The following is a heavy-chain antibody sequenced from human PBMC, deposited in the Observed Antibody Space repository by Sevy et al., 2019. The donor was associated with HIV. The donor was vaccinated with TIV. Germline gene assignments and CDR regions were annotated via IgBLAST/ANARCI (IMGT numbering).Heavy chain of an antibody. D-gene: IGHD3-10*01. J-gene: IGHJ4*02. CDR1: GFTFSSYA. V-gene: IGHV3-30-3*01. CDR2: ISYDGSNK. Sequence: GGSLRLSCAASGFTFSSYAMHWVRQAPGKGLEWVAVISYDGSNKYYADSVKGRFTISRDNSKNTLYLQMNSLRAEDTAVYYCARGRRGPRSSYFDYWGQGTLLTVSS. CDR3: ARGRRGPRSSYFDY.